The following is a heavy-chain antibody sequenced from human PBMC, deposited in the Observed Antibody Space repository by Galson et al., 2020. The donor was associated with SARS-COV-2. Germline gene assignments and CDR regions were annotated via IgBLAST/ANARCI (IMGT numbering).Heavy chain of an antibody. CDR2: IRGSGGST. Sequence: GESLKISCAASGFTFSSYAMSWVRQAPGKGLEWVSAIRGSGGSTYYADSVKGRFTISRDNSKNTLYLQMNSLRAEDTAVYYCASPHSSSWYIDYWGQGTLVTVSS. CDR3: ASPHSSSWYIDY. J-gene: IGHJ4*02. CDR1: GFTFSSYA. V-gene: IGHV3-23*01. D-gene: IGHD6-13*01.